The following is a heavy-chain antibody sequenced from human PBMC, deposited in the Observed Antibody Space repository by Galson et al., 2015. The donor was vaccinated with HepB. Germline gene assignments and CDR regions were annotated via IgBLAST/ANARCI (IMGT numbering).Heavy chain of an antibody. CDR1: GSTFTSYA. J-gene: IGHJ3*02. CDR2: INAGNGNT. D-gene: IGHD5-18*01. V-gene: IGHV1-3*01. CDR3: ARESEGFQLWPHAFDI. Sequence: SVKVSCKASGSTFTSYAMHWVRQAPGQRLEWMGWINAGNGNTKYSQKFQGRVTITRDTSASTAYMELSSLRSEDTAVYYCARESEGFQLWPHAFDIWGQGTMVTVSS.